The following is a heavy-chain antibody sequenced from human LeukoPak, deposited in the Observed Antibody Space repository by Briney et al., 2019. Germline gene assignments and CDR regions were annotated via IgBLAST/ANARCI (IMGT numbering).Heavy chain of an antibody. J-gene: IGHJ4*02. CDR1: GGSFSGYY. Sequence: SETLSLTCAVYGGSFSGYYWSWIRQPPGKGLEWIGEINHSGSTYYNPSLKRRVSISVDTSKNQFSLKLSSVTAADTAVYYCARVRKMAVDYWGQGTLVTVSS. V-gene: IGHV4-34*09. CDR2: INHSGST. CDR3: ARVRKMAVDY. D-gene: IGHD5-24*01.